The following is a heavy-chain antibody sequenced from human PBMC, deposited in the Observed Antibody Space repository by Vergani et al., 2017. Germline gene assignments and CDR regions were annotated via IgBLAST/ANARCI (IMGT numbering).Heavy chain of an antibody. D-gene: IGHD3-22*01. CDR1: GYSLTELT. CDR3: AIGTDYYDSSGYYLDY. Sequence: QVQLVQSGSEVRKPGASVKVSCQVSGYSLTELTIHWVRQAPGKGLEWMGGFDPEHREVTFAHHIHGRVTMTEGRSTDTAYMELSSLRPEDTALYYCAIGTDYYDSSGYYLDYWGQGTLVTVSS. V-gene: IGHV1-24*01. CDR2: FDPEHREV. J-gene: IGHJ4*02.